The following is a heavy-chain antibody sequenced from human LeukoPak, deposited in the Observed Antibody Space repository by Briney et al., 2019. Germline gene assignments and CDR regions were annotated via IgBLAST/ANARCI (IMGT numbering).Heavy chain of an antibody. V-gene: IGHV1-8*01. Sequence: ASVNVSCKASGYTFTSYDINWVRQATGQGLEWMGWMNPNSGNTVYAQKFQGRVTMTRNTSVSTAYRELSSLRSEDTAVYYCARGGGIAVAGGYWGQGTLVTVAS. CDR3: ARGGGIAVAGGY. J-gene: IGHJ4*02. D-gene: IGHD6-19*01. CDR2: MNPNSGNT. CDR1: GYTFTSYD.